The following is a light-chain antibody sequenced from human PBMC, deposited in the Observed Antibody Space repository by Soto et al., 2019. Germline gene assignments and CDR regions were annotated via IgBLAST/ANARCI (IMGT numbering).Light chain of an antibody. J-gene: IGLJ1*01. V-gene: IGLV2-14*01. CDR1: ISDVGGYNY. CDR2: EVS. Sequence: QSVLTPPSSVCGSPGQSITISCTGTISDVGGYNYVSWYQQHPGKAPKLMIYEVSNRPSGVSNRFYGSKSGNTASLTISGLQAEDVADYYCSSYTSSSTLYVFGTGTKVTV. CDR3: SSYTSSSTLYV.